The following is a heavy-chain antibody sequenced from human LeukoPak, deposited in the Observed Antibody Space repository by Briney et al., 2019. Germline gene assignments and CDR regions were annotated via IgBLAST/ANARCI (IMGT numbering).Heavy chain of an antibody. J-gene: IGHJ6*02. CDR1: GYSFTSYW. Sequence: PGESLKISCKGSGYSFTSYWIGWVRQMPGKGLEWMGIIYPGDSDTRYSPSFQGQVTISADKSIGTAYLQWSSLKASDTAMYHCARSYGSGSPTYGMDVWGQGTTVTVSS. CDR3: ARSYGSGSPTYGMDV. V-gene: IGHV5-51*01. CDR2: IYPGDSDT. D-gene: IGHD3-10*01.